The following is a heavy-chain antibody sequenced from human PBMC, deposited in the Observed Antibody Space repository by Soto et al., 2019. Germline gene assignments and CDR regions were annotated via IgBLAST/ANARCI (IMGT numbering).Heavy chain of an antibody. Sequence: EVQLVESGGGLVQPGGSLRLSCAAPGFSLSSYGMNWVRQAPGKGLEWVSYISSNSSIINYADSVKGRFTISRDNAKNSVFLQMNGLRDEDTAIYYCAGGTPHDYNKYEPSDYWGQGTLVTVSS. V-gene: IGHV3-48*02. D-gene: IGHD4-4*01. CDR1: GFSLSSYG. CDR3: AGGTPHDYNKYEPSDY. J-gene: IGHJ4*02. CDR2: ISSNSSII.